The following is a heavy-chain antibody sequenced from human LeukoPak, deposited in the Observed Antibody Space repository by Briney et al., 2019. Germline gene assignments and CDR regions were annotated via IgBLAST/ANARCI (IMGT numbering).Heavy chain of an antibody. D-gene: IGHD1-26*01. CDR3: ARVGTWELQRVFDF. V-gene: IGHV3-7*01. CDR2: VNREGNEK. Sequence: GGSLRLSCATFGFAFSDYWMTWVRQVPGKGLEWVANVNREGNEKYYVDSVKGRFTISRDNAKNSVDLQMDSLRVEDTAVYYCARVGTWELQRVFDFWGQGTLVTVSS. J-gene: IGHJ4*02. CDR1: GFAFSDYW.